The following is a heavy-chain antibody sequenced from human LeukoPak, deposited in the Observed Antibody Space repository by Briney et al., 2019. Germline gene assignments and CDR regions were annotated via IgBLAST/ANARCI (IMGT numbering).Heavy chain of an antibody. V-gene: IGHV3-23*01. CDR3: AQEVDWYDGLDN. J-gene: IGHJ4*02. CDR1: GYTFSNFA. Sequence: PGGSLRLSCAVSGYTFSNFAMNWVRQAPGKGLEWVSRISVHGGDSHYAESVKGRFIISRDNSKNTLYLQMNSLRAEDTALYYCAQEVDWYDGLDNWGQGTLVSVSS. CDR2: ISVHGGDS. D-gene: IGHD3-9*01.